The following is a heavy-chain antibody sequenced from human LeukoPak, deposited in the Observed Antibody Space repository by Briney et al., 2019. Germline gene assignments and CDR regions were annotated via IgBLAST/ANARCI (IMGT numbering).Heavy chain of an antibody. J-gene: IGHJ5*02. V-gene: IGHV1-2*06. D-gene: IGHD6-13*01. CDR2: INPNSGGT. Sequence: ASVKVSCKASGYTFTGYYMHWVRQAPGQGLEWMGRINPNSGGTNYAQKFQGRVTMTRDTSISTAYMELSRLRSDDTAVYYCARDRIGGGYSSSWAEGNWFDPWGQGTLVTVSS. CDR1: GYTFTGYY. CDR3: ARDRIGGGYSSSWAEGNWFDP.